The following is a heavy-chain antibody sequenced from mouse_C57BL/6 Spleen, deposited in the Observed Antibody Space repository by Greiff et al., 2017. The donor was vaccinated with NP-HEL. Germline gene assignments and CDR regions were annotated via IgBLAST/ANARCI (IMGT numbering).Heavy chain of an antibody. D-gene: IGHD2-4*01. V-gene: IGHV1-66*01. CDR3: ARSEYDYDGSFAY. J-gene: IGHJ3*01. CDR2: IYPGSGNT. CDR1: GFSFTSYY. Sequence: QVQLQQSGPELVKPGASVKISCKASGFSFTSYYIHWVKQRPGQGLEWIGWIYPGSGNTKYNEKFKGKATLTADTSSSTAYMQLSSLTSEDSAVYYCARSEYDYDGSFAYWGQGTLVTVSA.